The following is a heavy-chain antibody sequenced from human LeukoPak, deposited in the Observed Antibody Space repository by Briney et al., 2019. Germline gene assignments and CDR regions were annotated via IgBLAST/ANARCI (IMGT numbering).Heavy chain of an antibody. CDR2: IWYEGQTK. Sequence: PGGSLRLSCEASGFIFSNYGMHWVRQAPGKGLECLALIWYEGQTKFYADSVKGRFTVSRDNSGNTLFLHITNLRVEDTAVYYCAREWGRIAVAGGPGYWGQGALVTVSS. CDR1: GFIFSNYG. D-gene: IGHD6-19*01. V-gene: IGHV3-33*01. J-gene: IGHJ4*02. CDR3: AREWGRIAVAGGPGY.